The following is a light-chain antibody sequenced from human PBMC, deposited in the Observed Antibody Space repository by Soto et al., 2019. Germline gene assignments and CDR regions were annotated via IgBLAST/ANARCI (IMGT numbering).Light chain of an antibody. CDR1: SSDIGGYNY. V-gene: IGLV2-14*01. CDR3: SSYTSSSTVI. J-gene: IGLJ2*01. CDR2: DVS. Sequence: QSVLTQPASVSESPGQSITISCTGTSSDIGGYNYVSWYQQHPGKAPKLMIYDVSNRPSGISNRFSGSRSGNTASLTISGLQAEDEADYYCSSYTSSSTVIFGGGTKLTV.